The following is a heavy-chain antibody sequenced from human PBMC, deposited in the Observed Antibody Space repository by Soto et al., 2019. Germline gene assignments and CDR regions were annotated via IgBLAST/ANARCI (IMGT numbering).Heavy chain of an antibody. CDR2: ISAYNGNT. CDR1: GYTFTSHG. CDR3: ARDITMIVVTPGGY. Sequence: EASVKVSCKASGYTFTSHGISWVRQAPGQGLEWMGWISAYNGNTNYAQKLQGRVTMTTDTSTSTAYMELRSLRSDDTAVYYCARDITMIVVTPGGYWGQGTLVTVSS. D-gene: IGHD3-22*01. V-gene: IGHV1-18*01. J-gene: IGHJ4*02.